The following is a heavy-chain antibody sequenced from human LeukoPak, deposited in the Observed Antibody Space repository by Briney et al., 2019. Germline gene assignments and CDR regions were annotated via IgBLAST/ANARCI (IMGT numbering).Heavy chain of an antibody. Sequence: GGSLRLTCAASGFTFRSYGMHWVRQAPGKGLEWVAVIWYDGSNKYYADSVKGRFTISRDNSKNTLYLQMNSLRAEDTAVYYCAKPHYGGNSRVYYFDYWGQGTLVTVSS. CDR3: AKPHYGGNSRVYYFDY. D-gene: IGHD4-23*01. J-gene: IGHJ4*02. CDR2: IWYDGSNK. CDR1: GFTFRSYG. V-gene: IGHV3-33*06.